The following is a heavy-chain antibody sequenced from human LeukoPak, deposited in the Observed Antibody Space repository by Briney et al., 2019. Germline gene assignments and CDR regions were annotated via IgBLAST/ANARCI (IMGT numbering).Heavy chain of an antibody. Sequence: SETLSLTCTVSGGSISSYYWSWIRQSPGKGLECIGYIHYTGSTNYNPSLKSRVTISVETSKNQFSLKLKSVTAADTAVYYCARVHDYGDWGWFDPWGQGTLVTVSS. CDR1: GGSISSYY. V-gene: IGHV4-59*01. CDR2: IHYTGST. CDR3: ARVHDYGDWGWFDP. D-gene: IGHD4-17*01. J-gene: IGHJ5*02.